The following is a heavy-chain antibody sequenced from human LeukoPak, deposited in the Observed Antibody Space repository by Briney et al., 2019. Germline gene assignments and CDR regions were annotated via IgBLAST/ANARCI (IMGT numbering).Heavy chain of an antibody. V-gene: IGHV3-30*02. Sequence: QTGGSLRLSCAASGFTFSRYGMYWVRQAPGKGLEWVAFIRYDGSNNYYADSVKGRFTISRDNSKNTLYLQMNSLRAEDTAVYYCAKVLYDSSGYYFWGSDYWGQGTLVTVSS. CDR2: IRYDGSNN. CDR3: AKVLYDSSGYYFWGSDY. CDR1: GFTFSRYG. D-gene: IGHD3-22*01. J-gene: IGHJ4*02.